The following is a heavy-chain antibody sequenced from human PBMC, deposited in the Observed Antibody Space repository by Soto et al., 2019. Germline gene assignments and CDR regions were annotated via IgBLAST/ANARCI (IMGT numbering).Heavy chain of an antibody. CDR2: ISAYNGNT. V-gene: IGHV1-18*01. D-gene: IGHD6-13*01. J-gene: IGHJ5*02. CDR3: ARSKIAAARSPNWFDP. CDR1: GYTFTSYG. Sequence: ASVKVSCKASGYTFTSYGISWVRQAPGQGLERMGWISAYNGNTNYAQKLQGRVTMTRDTSTSTAYMELSRLRSDDTAVYYCARSKIAAARSPNWFDPWGQGTLVTVAS.